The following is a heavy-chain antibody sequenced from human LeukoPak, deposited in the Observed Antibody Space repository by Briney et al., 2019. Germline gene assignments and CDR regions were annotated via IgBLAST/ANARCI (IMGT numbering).Heavy chain of an antibody. Sequence: GGSLRLSCAASGFTVSSNYMSWVRQAPGKGLEWVSVIYSGGSTYYADSVKGRFTISRLNSKNTLYLQMNSLRAEDTAVYYCARRGAVTSGWDYWGQGTLVTVSS. CDR3: ARRGAVTSGWDY. V-gene: IGHV3-53*04. J-gene: IGHJ4*02. D-gene: IGHD6-19*01. CDR2: IYSGGST. CDR1: GFTVSSNY.